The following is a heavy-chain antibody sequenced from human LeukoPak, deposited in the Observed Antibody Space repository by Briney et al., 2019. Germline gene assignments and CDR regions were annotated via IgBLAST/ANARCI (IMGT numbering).Heavy chain of an antibody. CDR1: GGSISSYY. D-gene: IGHD1-1*01. J-gene: IGHJ5*02. V-gene: IGHV4-39*07. CDR2: IYYSGST. Sequence: SETLSLTCTVSGGSISSYYWGWIRQPPGKGLEWIGSIYYSGSTYYNPSLKSRVTISVDTSKNQFSLKLSSVTAADTAVYYCARDQLDVNWFDPWGQGTLVTVSS. CDR3: ARDQLDVNWFDP.